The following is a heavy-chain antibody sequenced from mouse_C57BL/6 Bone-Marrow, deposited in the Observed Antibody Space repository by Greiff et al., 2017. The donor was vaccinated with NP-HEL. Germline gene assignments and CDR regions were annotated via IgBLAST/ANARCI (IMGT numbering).Heavy chain of an antibody. D-gene: IGHD2-4*01. CDR3: ARAEGLRGAWFAY. J-gene: IGHJ3*01. CDR2: ISNGGSYT. Sequence: DVKLVESGGGLVKPGGSLKLSCAASGFTFSSYAMSWVRQTPEKRLEWVATISNGGSYTYYPDNVKGRFTISRDNAKNNLYLQMSHLKSEDTAMYYCARAEGLRGAWFAYWGQGTLVTVSA. CDR1: GFTFSSYA. V-gene: IGHV5-4*03.